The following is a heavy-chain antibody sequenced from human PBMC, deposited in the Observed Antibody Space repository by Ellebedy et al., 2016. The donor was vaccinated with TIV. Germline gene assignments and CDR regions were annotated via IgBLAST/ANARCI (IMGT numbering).Heavy chain of an antibody. CDR1: GDSVSTDIG. CDR2: TYYRSKWNN. J-gene: IGHJ4*02. CDR3: ARGGVSYSDY. V-gene: IGHV6-1*01. D-gene: IGHD2-8*01. Sequence: SQTLSLTCVISGDSVSTDIGWNWIRQSPSRGLEWLGRTYYRSKWNNDYAVSLKSRITINPDTSKNQFSLKLSSVTAADTAVYYCARGGVSYSDYWGQGTLVTVSS.